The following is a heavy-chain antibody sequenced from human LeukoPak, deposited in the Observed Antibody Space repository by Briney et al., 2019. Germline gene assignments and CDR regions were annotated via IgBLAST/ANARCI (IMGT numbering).Heavy chain of an antibody. CDR1: GYTFTGYY. J-gene: IGHJ5*01. CDR2: INPHNGDT. V-gene: IGHV1-2*02. CDR3: ARGVYSGWYTHNWLDS. Sequence: PVASVKVSCKASGYTFTGYYMHWVRQAPGQGLEWMGWINPHNGDTNYEQMFQGRVTMTRDTSISTAYMELSSLRSDDTAVYYCARGVYSGWYTHNWLDSWGQGTLVIVSS. D-gene: IGHD6-19*01.